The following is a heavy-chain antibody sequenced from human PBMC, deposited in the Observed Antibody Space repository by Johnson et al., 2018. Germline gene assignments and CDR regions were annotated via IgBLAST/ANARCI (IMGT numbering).Heavy chain of an antibody. D-gene: IGHD2-15*01. CDR2: ISSSGSTI. J-gene: IGHJ1*01. CDR3: AKALYCSGGSCYSGLQH. Sequence: VQLVQSGGGLVKPGGSLRLSCAASGFMFSDYHMSWIRQAPGKGLEWVSYISSSGSTIYYADSVKCRFTISRDNAKNSLYLQMNSLRAEDTAVYYCAKALYCSGGSCYSGLQHWGQGTLVTVSS. V-gene: IGHV3-11*04. CDR1: GFMFSDYH.